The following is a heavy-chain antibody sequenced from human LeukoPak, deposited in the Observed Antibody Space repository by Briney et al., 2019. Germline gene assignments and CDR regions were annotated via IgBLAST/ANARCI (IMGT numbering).Heavy chain of an antibody. J-gene: IGHJ5*02. D-gene: IGHD3-9*01. CDR2: VYDNGRTNYSGRT. Sequence: SETLSLTCGVSGGSMSDSYWSWIRQPPGKGLEWIGFVYDNGRTNYSGRTNYNPSLAGRVTMSMDTSKNQFSLKLSSVTAADTAVYYCARQGLYRHYDILTDNWFDPWGQGTLVTVSS. V-gene: IGHV4-59*08. CDR1: GGSMSDSY. CDR3: ARQGLYRHYDILTDNWFDP.